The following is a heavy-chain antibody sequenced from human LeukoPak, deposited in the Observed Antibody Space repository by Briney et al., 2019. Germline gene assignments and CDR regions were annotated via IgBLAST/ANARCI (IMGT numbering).Heavy chain of an antibody. CDR1: GYTFNNYA. CDR3: AKVSGGGLYYDGMDV. CDR2: ISGSGGTT. V-gene: IGHV3-23*01. Sequence: GSLRLSCAASGYTFNNYAMNWVRQAPGKGLEWVSVISGSGGTTYYADSVKGRFTISRDSSKNTLYLQMNSLRAEDTAVYYCAKVSGGGLYYDGMDVWGQGTTVTVSS. D-gene: IGHD1-14*01. J-gene: IGHJ6*02.